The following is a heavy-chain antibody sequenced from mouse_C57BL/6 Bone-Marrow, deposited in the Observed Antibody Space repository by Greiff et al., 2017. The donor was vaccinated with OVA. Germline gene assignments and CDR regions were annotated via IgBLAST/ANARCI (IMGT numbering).Heavy chain of an antibody. D-gene: IGHD2-2*01. CDR3: AIWLRRFAY. V-gene: IGHV1-64*01. CDR1: GYTFTSYW. J-gene: IGHJ3*01. Sequence: VKLQQPGAELVKPGASVKLSCKASGYTFTSYWMHWVKQRPGQGLEWIGMIHPNSGSTNYNEKFKSKATLTVDKSSSTAYMQLSSLTSEDSAVYYCAIWLRRFAYWGQGTLVTVSA. CDR2: IHPNSGST.